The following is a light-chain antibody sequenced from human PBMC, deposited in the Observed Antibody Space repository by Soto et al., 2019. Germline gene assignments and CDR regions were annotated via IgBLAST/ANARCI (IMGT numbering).Light chain of an antibody. CDR3: QTSDWDGGSWV. CDR1: SGHSSFA. V-gene: IGLV4-69*01. CDR2: VNSDGTH. Sequence: QLVLTQSPSASASLGASVKLTCTLNSGHSSFAIAWHQQQPQKGPRYLMKVNSDGTHNKGDGIPDRFSGSSSGAERYLTISSLQSEDEADYFCQTSDWDGGSWVFGGGTKLTVL. J-gene: IGLJ3*02.